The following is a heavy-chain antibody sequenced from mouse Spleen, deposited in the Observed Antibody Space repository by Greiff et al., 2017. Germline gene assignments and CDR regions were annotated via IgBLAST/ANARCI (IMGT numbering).Heavy chain of an antibody. CDR3: ARLYYYDGSFSMDY. CDR2: IHPNSGST. J-gene: IGHJ4*01. V-gene: IGHV1-64*01. Sequence: QVQLQQPGAELVKPGASVKLSCKASGYTFTSYWMHWVKQRPGQGLEWIGMIHPNSGSTNYNEKFKSKATLTVDKSSSTAYMQLSSLTSEDSAVYYCARLYYYDGSFSMDYWGQGTSVTVSS. D-gene: IGHD1-1*01. CDR1: GYTFTSYW.